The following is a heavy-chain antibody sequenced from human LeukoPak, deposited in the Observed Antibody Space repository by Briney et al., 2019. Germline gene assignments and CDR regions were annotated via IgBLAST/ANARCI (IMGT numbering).Heavy chain of an antibody. V-gene: IGHV3-30*04. CDR3: ARKDYSGSSGFVFGY. Sequence: GGSLRLSCAASGFTFSRCTMHWVRQAPGKGLEWVAVISFDGSSKYYADSVKGRFTISRDDSRNTMYLQMDSLRAEDTAVYYCARKDYSGSSGFVFGYWGQGTLVTVSS. J-gene: IGHJ4*02. CDR2: ISFDGSSK. D-gene: IGHD3-22*01. CDR1: GFTFSRCT.